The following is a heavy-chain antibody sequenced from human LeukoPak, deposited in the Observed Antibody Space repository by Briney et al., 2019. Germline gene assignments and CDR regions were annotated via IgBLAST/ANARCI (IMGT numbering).Heavy chain of an antibody. CDR3: ARGDRPREIPPLIRKKNAFDI. D-gene: IGHD2-8*01. J-gene: IGHJ3*02. CDR2: IYHSGST. V-gene: IGHV4-38-2*02. Sequence: PSETLSLTCTVSGYSISSGYYWGWIRQPPGKGLEWIGSIYHSGSTYYNPSLKSRLTISVDTSKNQFSLKLSSVTAADTAVYYCARGDRPREIPPLIRKKNAFDIWGQGTMVTVSS. CDR1: GYSISSGYY.